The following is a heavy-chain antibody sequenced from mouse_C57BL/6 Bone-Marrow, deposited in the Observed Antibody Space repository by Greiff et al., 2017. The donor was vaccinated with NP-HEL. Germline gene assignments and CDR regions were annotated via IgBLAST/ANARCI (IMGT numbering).Heavy chain of an antibody. Sequence: DVKLVESGGGLVKPGGSLKLSCAASGFTFSSYAMSWVRQTPEKRLEWVATISDGGSYTYYPDNVKGRFTISRDNAKNNLYLQMSHLKSEDTAMYYCARDLTRAMDYWGQGTSVTVSS. V-gene: IGHV5-4*01. CDR1: GFTFSSYA. D-gene: IGHD2-12*01. J-gene: IGHJ4*01. CDR3: ARDLTRAMDY. CDR2: ISDGGSYT.